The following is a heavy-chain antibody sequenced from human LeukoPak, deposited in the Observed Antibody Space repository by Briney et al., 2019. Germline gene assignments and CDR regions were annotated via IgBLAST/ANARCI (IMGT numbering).Heavy chain of an antibody. D-gene: IGHD2-2*01. CDR3: ARDVVYSDTTYYYYYMDV. CDR2: ISYDGSNK. Sequence: GALRLSCAASGFTFSSYAMHWVRQAPGKGLEWVAVISYDGSNKYYADSVKGRFTISRDNSKNTLYLQMNSLRAEDTAVYYCARDVVYSDTTYYYYYMDVWGKGTTVTVSS. CDR1: GFTFSSYA. V-gene: IGHV3-30*04. J-gene: IGHJ6*03.